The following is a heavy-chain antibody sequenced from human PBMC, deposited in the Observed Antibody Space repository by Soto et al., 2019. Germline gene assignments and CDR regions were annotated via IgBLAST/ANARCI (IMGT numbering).Heavy chain of an antibody. V-gene: IGHV3-21*01. CDR1: GFTFSSYS. D-gene: IGHD3-22*01. J-gene: IGHJ4*02. Sequence: EVQLVESGGGLVKPVGSLSLSCAASGFTFSSYSMNWVRQAPVKGLEWASSISSSSSYIYYADSVKGRFTISRDNAKNSLYLQMNSLRAEDTAVYYCARDRDYFDSSGYYGYWGQGTLVTVSS. CDR2: ISSSSSYI. CDR3: ARDRDYFDSSGYYGY.